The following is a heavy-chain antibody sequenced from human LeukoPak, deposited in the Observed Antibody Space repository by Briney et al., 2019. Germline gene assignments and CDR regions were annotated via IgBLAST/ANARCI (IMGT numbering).Heavy chain of an antibody. CDR3: ATDRATQYFDY. J-gene: IGHJ4*02. CDR1: GITFRSYG. Sequence: GGSLRLSCAASGITFRSYGMHWVRQAPGKGLEWVAFIWYDGSNKHYADSVKGRFTISRDNSRNTLFLQMNSLRAEDTAVYYCATDRATQYFDYWGQGILVSVSS. D-gene: IGHD2-15*01. CDR2: IWYDGSNK. V-gene: IGHV3-30*02.